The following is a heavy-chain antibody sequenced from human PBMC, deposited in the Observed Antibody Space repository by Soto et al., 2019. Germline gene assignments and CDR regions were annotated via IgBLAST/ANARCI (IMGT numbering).Heavy chain of an antibody. V-gene: IGHV1-18*04. Sequence: ASVKVSCKASGYAFGNYPITWVRQAPGQGLEWMGWISAYNGNTKYAQKLQDRVTMTIDTSTNTAYMELRSLRSDDTAVYYCAREMTTMTFFDYWGQGTVVTVSS. J-gene: IGHJ4*02. CDR3: AREMTTMTFFDY. D-gene: IGHD4-4*01. CDR2: ISAYNGNT. CDR1: GYAFGNYP.